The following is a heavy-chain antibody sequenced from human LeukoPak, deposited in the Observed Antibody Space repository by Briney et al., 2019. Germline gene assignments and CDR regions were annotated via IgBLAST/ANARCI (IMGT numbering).Heavy chain of an antibody. CDR3: ARDLGQYYDTGDNWFDP. Sequence: GGSLRLSCAASGFTFSNYWMHWVRQAPGKGLVWVSRINSDGINTSYADSVKGRFTISRANAKNTLNLQMNSLRAEDTAVYYCARDLGQYYDTGDNWFDPWGQGTLVTVSS. CDR1: GFTFSNYW. CDR2: INSDGINT. D-gene: IGHD3-22*01. J-gene: IGHJ5*02. V-gene: IGHV3-74*01.